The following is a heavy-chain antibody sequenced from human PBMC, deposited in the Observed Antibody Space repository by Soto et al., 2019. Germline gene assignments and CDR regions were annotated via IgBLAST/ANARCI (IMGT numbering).Heavy chain of an antibody. Sequence: ASVKVSCKASGYTFTSYYMHWVRQAPGQGLEWMGIINPSGGSTSYAQKFQGRVTMTRDTSTSTVYMELSSLRSEDTAVYYRARFAAAGEIDYWGQGTLVTVSS. J-gene: IGHJ4*02. V-gene: IGHV1-46*01. D-gene: IGHD6-13*01. CDR3: ARFAAAGEIDY. CDR1: GYTFTSYY. CDR2: INPSGGST.